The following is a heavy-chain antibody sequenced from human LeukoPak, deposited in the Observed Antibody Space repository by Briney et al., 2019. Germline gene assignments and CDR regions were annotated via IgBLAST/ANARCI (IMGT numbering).Heavy chain of an antibody. V-gene: IGHV3-23*01. D-gene: IGHD3-22*01. Sequence: PGGTLRLSCAASGFTFSSYGMSWVRQAPGKGLEWVSAISGSGGSTYYADSVKGRFTISRDNSKNTLYLQMNSLRAEDTAVYYCAKELFHYYDSSGYYYASGDAFDIWGQGTMVTVSS. CDR3: AKELFHYYDSSGYYYASGDAFDI. J-gene: IGHJ3*02. CDR1: GFTFSSYG. CDR2: ISGSGGST.